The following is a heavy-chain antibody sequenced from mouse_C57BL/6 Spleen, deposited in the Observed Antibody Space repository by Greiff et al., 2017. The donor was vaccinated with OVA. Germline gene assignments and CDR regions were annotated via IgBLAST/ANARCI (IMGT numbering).Heavy chain of an antibody. CDR2: IHPNSGST. Sequence: QVQLQQPGAELVKPGASVKLSCKASGYTFTSSWMHWVKQRPGQGLEWIGLIHPNSGSTNYNEKFKSKATLTVDKSSSTAYMQLSSLTSEDSAVYDCARTKEGFAYWGQGTLVTVSA. J-gene: IGHJ3*01. D-gene: IGHD1-3*01. CDR1: GYTFTSSW. CDR3: ARTKEGFAY. V-gene: IGHV1-64*01.